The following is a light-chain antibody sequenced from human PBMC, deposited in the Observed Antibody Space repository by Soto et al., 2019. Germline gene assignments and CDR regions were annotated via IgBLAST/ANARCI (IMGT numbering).Light chain of an antibody. CDR1: SSDIGGYNY. V-gene: IGLV2-14*01. CDR3: SSYTSSSTLKV. CDR2: EVS. J-gene: IGLJ1*01. Sequence: QSVLTQPASVSGSPGQSITISCTGTSSDIGGYNYVSWHQQHPGKVPKLMIYEVSNRPSGVSNRFSGSKSGNTASLTISGLQAEDEADYYCSSYTSSSTLKVFGTGTKVTVL.